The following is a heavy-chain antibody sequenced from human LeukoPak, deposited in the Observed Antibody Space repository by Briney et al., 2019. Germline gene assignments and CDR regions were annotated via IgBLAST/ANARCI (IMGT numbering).Heavy chain of an antibody. CDR1: GGSISSSSYY. J-gene: IGHJ4*02. D-gene: IGHD6-19*01. Sequence: PSETLSLTCTVSGGSISSSSYYWGWIRQPPGKGLKWIGSIYASGSTYYNPSLKSRVTISVDTSKNQFSLKLSSVTAADTAVYYCARPGYSSGWYVYWGQGTLVTVSS. CDR3: ARPGYSSGWYVY. V-gene: IGHV4-39*01. CDR2: IYASGST.